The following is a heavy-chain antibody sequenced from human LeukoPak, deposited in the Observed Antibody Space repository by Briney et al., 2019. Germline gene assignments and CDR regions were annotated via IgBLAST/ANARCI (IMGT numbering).Heavy chain of an antibody. J-gene: IGHJ6*02. CDR3: ARFFRQQLVLCYYYYGMDV. V-gene: IGHV1-8*01. D-gene: IGHD6-6*01. Sequence: ASVKVSCKASGYTFTSYDINWVRQATGQGLEWMGWMNPNSGNTGYAQKFQGRVTMTRNTSISTAYMELSSLRSEDTAVYYCARFFRQQLVLCYYYYGMDVWGQGTTVTVSS. CDR2: MNPNSGNT. CDR1: GYTFTSYD.